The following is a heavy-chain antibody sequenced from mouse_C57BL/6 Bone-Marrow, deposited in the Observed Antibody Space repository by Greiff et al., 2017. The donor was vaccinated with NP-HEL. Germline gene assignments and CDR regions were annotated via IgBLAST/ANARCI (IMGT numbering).Heavy chain of an antibody. CDR1: GFNIKDDY. V-gene: IGHV14-4*01. D-gene: IGHD1-1*01. J-gene: IGHJ2*01. CDR2: IDPENGDT. CDR3: VSSYFDY. Sequence: EVQVVESGAELVRPGASVKLSCTASGFNIKDDYMHWVKQRPEQGLEWIGWIDPENGDTEYASKFQGKATITADTSSNTAYLQLSSLTSEDTAVYYCVSSYFDYWGQGTTLTVSS.